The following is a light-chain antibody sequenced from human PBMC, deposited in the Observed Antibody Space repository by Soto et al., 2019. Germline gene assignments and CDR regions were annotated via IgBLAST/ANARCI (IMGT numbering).Light chain of an antibody. Sequence: EIVLTQSPATLSLSPGDRATLSCMASQSVSSYLAWYQQKPGQAPGLLIYDASNRATGIPARFSGSGSGTDFTLTISSLEPEDFAVYYCQQRSNWPRTTFGQGTKVDIK. CDR3: QQRSNWPRTT. CDR2: DAS. V-gene: IGKV3-11*01. J-gene: IGKJ1*01. CDR1: QSVSSY.